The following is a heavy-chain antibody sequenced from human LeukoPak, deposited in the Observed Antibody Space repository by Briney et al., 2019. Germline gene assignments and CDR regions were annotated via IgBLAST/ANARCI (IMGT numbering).Heavy chain of an antibody. CDR2: IIPTFGTA. CDR3: ARGVSSGIGYCSSTSCSWGHDAFDI. CDR1: GGTFSSYA. D-gene: IGHD2-2*01. V-gene: IGHV1-69*05. J-gene: IGHJ3*02. Sequence: GAPVKVSCKASGGTFSSYAISWVRQAPGQGLEWMGGIIPTFGTANYAQKFQGRVTITTDESTSTAYMELSSLRSEDTAVYYCARGVSSGIGYCSSTSCSWGHDAFDIWGQGTMVTVSS.